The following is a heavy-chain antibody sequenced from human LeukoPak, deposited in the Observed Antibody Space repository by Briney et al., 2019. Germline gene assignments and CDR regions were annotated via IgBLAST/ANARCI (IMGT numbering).Heavy chain of an antibody. CDR1: GFTFSSYA. CDR3: AKAATYYYDSSNDY. CDR2: ISGSGGST. J-gene: IGHJ4*02. D-gene: IGHD3-22*01. V-gene: IGHV3-23*01. Sequence: GGSLRLSCAASGFTFSSYAMSWVRQAPGNGLEWVSAISGSGGSTYYADSVKGRFTISRDNSKNTLYLQMNSLRAEDTAVYYCAKAATYYYDSSNDYWGQGTLVTVSS.